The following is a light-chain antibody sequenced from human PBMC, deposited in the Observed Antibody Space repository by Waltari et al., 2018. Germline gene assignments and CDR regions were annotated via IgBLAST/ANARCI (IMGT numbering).Light chain of an antibody. Sequence: ENVLTQSPGTLSLSPGERATLSCRASQGVFSNYLAWYQQKPGQAPRVLIYGASSRAPGIPDRFSGSGSGTDFTLTISRLEPEDFAVYYCQQYGISYAFGQGTRLEIK. J-gene: IGKJ2*01. V-gene: IGKV3-20*01. CDR3: QQYGISYA. CDR2: GAS. CDR1: QGVFSNY.